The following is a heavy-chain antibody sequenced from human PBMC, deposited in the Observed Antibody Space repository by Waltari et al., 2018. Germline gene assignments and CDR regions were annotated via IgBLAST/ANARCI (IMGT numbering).Heavy chain of an antibody. Sequence: EVQLLESGGGLVQPGGSLRLSCAASGFTFSSYAMSWVRQAPGKGLEWVSAISGSGGSTYYADSVKGRFTISRDNSKNTLYLQMNSLRAEDTAVYYCARVPYCGGDCYSALFDYWGQGTLVTVSS. CDR3: ARVPYCGGDCYSALFDY. D-gene: IGHD2-21*01. V-gene: IGHV3-23*01. CDR2: ISGSGGST. J-gene: IGHJ4*02. CDR1: GFTFSSYA.